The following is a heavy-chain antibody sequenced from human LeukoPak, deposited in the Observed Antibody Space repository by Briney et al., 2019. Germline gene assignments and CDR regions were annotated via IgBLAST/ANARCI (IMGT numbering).Heavy chain of an antibody. D-gene: IGHD1-26*01. CDR2: IYSSGST. CDR3: ARDRHGTRVSDYFDF. J-gene: IGHJ4*02. CDR1: GDSISSYY. Sequence: SETLSLTCTVSGDSISSYYCSWIRQPAGKGLEWLARIYSSGSTNYNPSLESRVTMSVDTSTNQFSLKLSSVTAADTAVYYCARDRHGTRVSDYFDFWGQGNLVTVSS. V-gene: IGHV4-4*07.